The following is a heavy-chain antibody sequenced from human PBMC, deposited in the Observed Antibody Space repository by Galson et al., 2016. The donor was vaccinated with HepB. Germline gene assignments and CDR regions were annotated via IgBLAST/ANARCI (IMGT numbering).Heavy chain of an antibody. CDR2: IVVCSGDP. CDR1: GFTFTTSA. V-gene: IGHV1-58*01. D-gene: IGHD1-26*01. CDR3: AADCGWEREYAFGM. J-gene: IGHJ3*02. Sequence: SVKVSCKASGFTFTTSAVQWVRQARGQRLEWIGWIVVCSGDPNYAQNFQERVTITRDMSTSTAYMELRSLRSEVTAIYYCAADCGWEREYAFGMWGQGTMVTVSS.